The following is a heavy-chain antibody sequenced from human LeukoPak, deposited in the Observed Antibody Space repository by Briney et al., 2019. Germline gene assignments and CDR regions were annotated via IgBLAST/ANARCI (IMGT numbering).Heavy chain of an antibody. CDR1: GFTFSSYW. Sequence: GGSLRLSCAASGFTFSSYWMSWVRQAPGKGLEWVAVIWYDGSNKYYADSVKGRFTISRDNSKNTLYLQMNSLRAEDTAVYYCAKNAGGYYDSSGMKYYFDYWGQGTLVTVSS. CDR3: AKNAGGYYDSSGMKYYFDY. V-gene: IGHV3-33*08. D-gene: IGHD3-22*01. CDR2: IWYDGSNK. J-gene: IGHJ4*02.